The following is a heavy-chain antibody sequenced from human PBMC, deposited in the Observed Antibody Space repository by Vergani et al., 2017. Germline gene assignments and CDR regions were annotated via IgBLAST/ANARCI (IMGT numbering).Heavy chain of an antibody. J-gene: IGHJ4*02. D-gene: IGHD2-2*01. V-gene: IGHV3-15*01. CDR1: GFTFSNAW. CDR2: IKSKTDGGTT. CDR3: TTLTYCSSTSCYSD. Sequence: VQLVESGGGLVKPGGSLRLSCAASGFTFSNAWMSWVRQAPGKGLEWVGRIKSKTDGGTTDYAAPVNGRFTISRDDSNTTLYLQMNSLKTEDTAVYYCTTLTYCSSTSCYSDWGQGTLVTVSS.